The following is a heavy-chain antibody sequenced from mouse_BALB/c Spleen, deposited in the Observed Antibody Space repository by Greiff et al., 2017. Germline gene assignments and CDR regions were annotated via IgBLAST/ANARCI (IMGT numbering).Heavy chain of an antibody. V-gene: IGHV1S137*01. CDR1: GYTFTDSA. J-gene: IGHJ2*01. Sequence: VQLQQSGAELVRPGVSVKISCKGSGYTFTDSAMHWVKQSHAKSLEWIGVISTYYGDASYNQKFKGKATMTVAKSSSTAYMELARLTSAESSIYYCARTGAFDYWGQGTTLTVSS. D-gene: IGHD4-1*01. CDR2: ISTYYGDA. CDR3: ARTGAFDY.